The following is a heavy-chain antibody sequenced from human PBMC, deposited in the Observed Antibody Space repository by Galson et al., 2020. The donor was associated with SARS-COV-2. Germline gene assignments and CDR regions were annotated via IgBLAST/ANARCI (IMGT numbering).Heavy chain of an antibody. CDR2: FDPEDGET. CDR3: ATHLMYSSGWRYFDY. Sequence: ASVKVSCKVSGYTLSEISMHWVRQAPGKGLEWMEGFDPEDGETIYAQKFQGRVNMTEDTSTDTAYMELSSLRSEDTAGDHCATHLMYSSGWRYFDYWGQGTRVTVSS. J-gene: IGHJ4*02. CDR1: GYTLSEIS. V-gene: IGHV1-24*01. D-gene: IGHD6-19*01.